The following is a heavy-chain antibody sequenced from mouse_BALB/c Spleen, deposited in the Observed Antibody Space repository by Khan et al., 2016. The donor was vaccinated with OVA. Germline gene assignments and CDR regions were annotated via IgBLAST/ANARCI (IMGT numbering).Heavy chain of an antibody. Sequence: EVQLQESGPELVRPGASVKISCKASGYSFTGYFMNWVMQSHGKSLEWIGRINPHIGETFYNQRFKDKATLTVDESSSTAHMELRSLASEDSAVYYGTIIYRSDFDYWGQGTTLTVAS. CDR2: INPHIGET. D-gene: IGHD1-1*01. V-gene: IGHV1-20*02. CDR1: GYSFTGYF. CDR3: TIIYRSDFDY. J-gene: IGHJ2*01.